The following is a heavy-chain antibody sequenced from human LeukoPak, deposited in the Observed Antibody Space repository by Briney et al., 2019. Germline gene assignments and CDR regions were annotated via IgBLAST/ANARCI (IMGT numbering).Heavy chain of an antibody. CDR3: ARALDSLGGLSLPDY. CDR1: GYTFTGYY. D-gene: IGHD3-16*02. CDR2: IHPSTGNP. V-gene: IGHV7-4-1*02. J-gene: IGHJ4*02. Sequence: ASVKVSCKASGYTFTGYYMHWVRQAPGQGLEFMGWIHPSTGNPAYAQGFSGRFVFSLDTSVTTTYLQITDLKPEDTAVYFCARALDSLGGLSLPDYWGQGTLVTVSS.